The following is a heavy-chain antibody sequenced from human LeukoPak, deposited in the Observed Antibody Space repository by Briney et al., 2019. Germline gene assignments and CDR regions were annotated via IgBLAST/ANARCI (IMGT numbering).Heavy chain of an antibody. CDR2: INWNGGST. CDR1: GFTFDDYA. CDR3: ARHRYTTMDDAFDI. Sequence: GGSLRLSCAASGFTFDDYAMSWVRQVPGKGLEWVSGINWNGGSTGYADSVKGRFTISRDNAKNSLYLQMNSLRAEDTALYYCARHRYTTMDDAFDIWGQGTRVTVSS. J-gene: IGHJ3*02. D-gene: IGHD5-18*01. V-gene: IGHV3-20*04.